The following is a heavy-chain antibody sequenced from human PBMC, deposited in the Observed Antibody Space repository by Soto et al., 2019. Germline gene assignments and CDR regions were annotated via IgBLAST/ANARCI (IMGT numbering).Heavy chain of an antibody. D-gene: IGHD6-6*01. V-gene: IGHV1-18*01. CDR2: ISGNNGNT. CDR1: GYTFTNYG. J-gene: IGHJ4*02. CDR3: ARDQVAARNLDY. Sequence: QVQLVQSGAEVKQSGASVKVSCKASGYTFTNYGINWVRQAPGQGLEWMGWISGNNGNTKYAQRLQGRFTMTTDPSTNTAHMELTSLRSDDTAMYYCARDQVAARNLDYWGQGTQVTVSS.